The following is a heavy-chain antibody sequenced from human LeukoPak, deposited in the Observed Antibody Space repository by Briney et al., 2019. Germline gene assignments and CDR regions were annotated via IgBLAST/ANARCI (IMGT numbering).Heavy chain of an antibody. Sequence: PGGSLRLSCAASGFTFSIYRMSWVRQAPGKGLEWVANIKQDGSEKYYVGSVKGRFTISRDNAKNSLYLQMNSLRAEDTAVYYCTRSDCSGGGCYSVRAFDIWGQGTMVAVSS. CDR1: GFTFSIYR. V-gene: IGHV3-7*01. CDR3: TRSDCSGGGCYSVRAFDI. J-gene: IGHJ3*02. CDR2: IKQDGSEK. D-gene: IGHD2-15*01.